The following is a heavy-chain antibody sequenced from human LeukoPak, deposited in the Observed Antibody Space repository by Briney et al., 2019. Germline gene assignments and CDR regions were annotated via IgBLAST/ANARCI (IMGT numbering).Heavy chain of an antibody. V-gene: IGHV1-18*01. CDR1: GYTFTTYG. CDR2: INTYSGNT. CDR3: ARGNRDGYNYGEDY. D-gene: IGHD5-24*01. J-gene: IGHJ4*02. Sequence: GASVKVSCKTSGYTFTTYGISWVRQAPGQGLEWMGWINTYSGNTNYAQKLQGRVTMTTDTSTSTAYMELRSLRSDDTAVYYCARGNRDGYNYGEDYWGQGTLVTVSS.